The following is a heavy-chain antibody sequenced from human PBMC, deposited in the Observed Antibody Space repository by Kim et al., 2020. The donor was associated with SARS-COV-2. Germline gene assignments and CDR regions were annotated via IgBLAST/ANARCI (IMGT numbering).Heavy chain of an antibody. J-gene: IGHJ6*02. CDR2: IYTSGST. CDR3: ARGVGGYYGSGSYYPYGMDV. CDR1: GGSISSGSYY. Sequence: SETLSLTCTVSGGSISSGSYYWSWIRQPAGKGLEWIGRIYTSGSTNYNPSLKSRVTISVDTSKNQFSLKLSSVTAADTAVYYCARGVGGYYGSGSYYPYGMDVWGQGTTVTVSS. V-gene: IGHV4-61*02. D-gene: IGHD3-10*01.